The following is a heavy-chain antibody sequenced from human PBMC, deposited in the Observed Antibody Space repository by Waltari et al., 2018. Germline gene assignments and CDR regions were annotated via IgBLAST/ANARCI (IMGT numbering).Heavy chain of an antibody. CDR2: IKQDGSEK. Sequence: EVQLVESGGGLVQPGGSLRLSCAASGFTFSSYWMSWVRQAPGKGLEWVANIKQDGSEKYYVDSVKGRFTISRDNAKNSLYLQMNSLRAEDTAVYYCARAAHGSSQYYYGSGSYYYYFDYWGQGTLVTVSS. V-gene: IGHV3-7*01. J-gene: IGHJ4*02. CDR3: ARAAHGSSQYYYGSGSYYYYFDY. CDR1: GFTFSSYW. D-gene: IGHD3-10*01.